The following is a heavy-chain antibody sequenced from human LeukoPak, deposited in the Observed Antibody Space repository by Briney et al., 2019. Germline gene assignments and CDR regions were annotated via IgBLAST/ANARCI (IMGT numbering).Heavy chain of an antibody. Sequence: PSETLSLTCTVSGGSISSYYWSWIRQPQGKGLEWIGYIYYSGSTNYNPSLKSRVTISVDTSKNQFSLKLSSVTAADTAVYYCARRRYGDLDYWGQGTLVTVSS. J-gene: IGHJ4*02. V-gene: IGHV4-59*08. D-gene: IGHD4-17*01. CDR1: GGSISSYY. CDR3: ARRRYGDLDY. CDR2: IYYSGST.